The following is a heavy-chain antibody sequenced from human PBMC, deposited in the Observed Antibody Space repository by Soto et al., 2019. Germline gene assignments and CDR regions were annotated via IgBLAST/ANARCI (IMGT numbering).Heavy chain of an antibody. Sequence: EVQLVESGGGLVQPGGSLRLSCEASGFSFSKYWMTWVRQAPGKGVEWVSNIKQNGSEKYYADSVKGRFTISRDNVPTSLSLQMTGLRVDDTALYYCARDGFCTGGMCYTGPVYWGKGVLVTVSS. V-gene: IGHV3-7*01. CDR3: ARDGFCTGGMCYTGPVY. D-gene: IGHD2-8*02. CDR1: GFSFSKYW. J-gene: IGHJ4*02. CDR2: IKQNGSEK.